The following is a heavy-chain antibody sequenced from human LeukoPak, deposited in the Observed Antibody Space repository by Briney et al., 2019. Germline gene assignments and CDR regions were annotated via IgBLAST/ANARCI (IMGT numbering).Heavy chain of an antibody. D-gene: IGHD3-10*01. CDR3: ARFGFDYYYYMDV. J-gene: IGHJ6*03. CDR2: IYTSGST. Sequence: SETLSLTCTASGGSISSYYWSWIRQPPGKGLEWIGYIYTSGSTNYNPSLQSRVTISVEKYKNQFSLTLSSVTAADTAVYYCARFGFDYYYYMDVWGKGTTVTVSS. CDR1: GGSISSYY. V-gene: IGHV4-4*09.